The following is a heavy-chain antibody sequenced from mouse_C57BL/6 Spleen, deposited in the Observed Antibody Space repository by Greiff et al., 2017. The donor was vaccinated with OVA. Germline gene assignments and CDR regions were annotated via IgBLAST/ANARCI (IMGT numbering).Heavy chain of an antibody. CDR2: IDPSDSYT. J-gene: IGHJ4*01. Sequence: QVQLQQSGAELVMPGASVKLSCKASGYTFTSYWMHWVKQRPGQGLEWIGEIDPSDSYTNYNQKFKGKSTLTVDKSSSTAYMQLSSLTSEDSAVYYCARSVYDGYYYAMDYWGQGTSVTVSS. CDR3: ARSVYDGYYYAMDY. D-gene: IGHD2-3*01. CDR1: GYTFTSYW. V-gene: IGHV1-69*01.